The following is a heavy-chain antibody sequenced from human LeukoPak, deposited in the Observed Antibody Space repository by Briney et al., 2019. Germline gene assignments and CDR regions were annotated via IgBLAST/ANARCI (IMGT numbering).Heavy chain of an antibody. V-gene: IGHV1-2*02. CDR2: INPNSGAS. CDR3: ARARGVQAFDI. Sequence: GASVKVSCKGSGYSFSDYYIHWVRQAPGQGPEWMGWINPNSGASNYAQNFQGRVTLTTDTSITTAYMELSGLRSDDTGMFYCARARGVQAFDIWGQGTMVTVSS. D-gene: IGHD3-10*01. CDR1: GYSFSDYY. J-gene: IGHJ3*02.